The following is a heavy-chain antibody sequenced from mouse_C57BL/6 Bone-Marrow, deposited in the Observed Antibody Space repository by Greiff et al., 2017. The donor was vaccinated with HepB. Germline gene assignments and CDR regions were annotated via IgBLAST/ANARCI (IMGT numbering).Heavy chain of an antibody. V-gene: IGHV1-69*01. CDR2: IDPSDSYT. Sequence: VQLQQPGAELVMPGASVKLSCKASGYTFTSYWMHWVKQRPGQGLEWIGEIDPSDSYTNYNQKFKGQATLTVDKSSSTAYMQLSSLTSEDSAVYYCARIAPYAMDYWGQGTSVTVSS. CDR3: ARIAPYAMDY. J-gene: IGHJ4*01. CDR1: GYTFTSYW.